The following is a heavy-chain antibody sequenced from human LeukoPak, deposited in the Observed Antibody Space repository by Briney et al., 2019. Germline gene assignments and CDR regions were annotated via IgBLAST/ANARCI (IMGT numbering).Heavy chain of an antibody. CDR3: ARALSHCSGGSCYSHYYYMDV. D-gene: IGHD2-15*01. CDR2: INHSGST. CDR1: GGSFSGYY. V-gene: IGHV4-34*01. Sequence: PSETLSLTCAVYGGSFSGYYWSWIRQPPGKGLEWIGGINHSGSTNYNPSLKSRVTISVDTSKNQFSLKLSSVTAADTAVYYCARALSHCSGGSCYSHYYYMDVWGKGTTVTVSS. J-gene: IGHJ6*03.